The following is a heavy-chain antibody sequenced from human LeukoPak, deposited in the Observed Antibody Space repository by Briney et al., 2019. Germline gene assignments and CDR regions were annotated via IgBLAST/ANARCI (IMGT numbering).Heavy chain of an antibody. CDR2: ISSSGSTI. Sequence: GGSLRLSCAASGFTFSSYEMNWVRQAPGKGLEWVSYISSSGSTIYYADSVKGRFTISRDNAKNSLYLQMNSLRAEDTAVYYCATARQYSNSWYSDYWGQGTLVTVSS. D-gene: IGHD6-13*01. CDR3: ATARQYSNSWYSDY. V-gene: IGHV3-48*03. CDR1: GFTFSSYE. J-gene: IGHJ4*02.